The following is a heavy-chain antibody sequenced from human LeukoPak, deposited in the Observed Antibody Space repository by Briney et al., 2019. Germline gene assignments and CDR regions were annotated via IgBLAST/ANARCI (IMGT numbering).Heavy chain of an antibody. Sequence: GGSLRLSCAASGFTFSSYSMNWARQAPGKGLEWVSSISSSSSYIYYADSVKGRFTISRDNAKNSLYLQMNSLRAEDTAVYYCARESGYDRHSYYYYGMDVWGQGTTVTVSS. CDR2: ISSSSSYI. CDR3: ARESGYDRHSYYYYGMDV. J-gene: IGHJ6*02. CDR1: GFTFSSYS. V-gene: IGHV3-21*01. D-gene: IGHD5-12*01.